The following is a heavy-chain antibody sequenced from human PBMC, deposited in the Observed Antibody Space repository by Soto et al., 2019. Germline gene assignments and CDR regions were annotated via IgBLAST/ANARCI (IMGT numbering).Heavy chain of an antibody. CDR1: GFTFSIYW. J-gene: IGHJ6*02. V-gene: IGHV3-7*01. D-gene: IGHD3-10*01. CDR2: IKQDGSEK. CDR3: ARENYXGSGSYYTPRYYYGMDV. Sequence: GGSLRLSCAASGFTFSIYWMSWVRQAPGKGLEWVANIKQDGSEKYYVDSVKGRFTISRDNAKNSLYLQMNSLRAEDTAVYYCARENYXGSGSYYTPRYYYGMDVWGPGTTVTVSS.